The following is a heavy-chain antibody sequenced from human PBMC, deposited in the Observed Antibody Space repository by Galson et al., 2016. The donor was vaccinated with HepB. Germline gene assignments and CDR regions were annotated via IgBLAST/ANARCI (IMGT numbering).Heavy chain of an antibody. CDR3: ARVRGSSYGAPDYVAFDV. D-gene: IGHD5-18*01. CDR1: GFNFNIYG. Sequence: SLRLSCSASGFNFNIYGINWVRQAPGKGLEWVSSISSSGVYIFYADSVKGRFTISRDNAKNSLYLQMNSLRAEETAVYYCARVRGSSYGAPDYVAFDVWGQGTMVTVSS. J-gene: IGHJ3*01. V-gene: IGHV3-21*01. CDR2: ISSSGVYI.